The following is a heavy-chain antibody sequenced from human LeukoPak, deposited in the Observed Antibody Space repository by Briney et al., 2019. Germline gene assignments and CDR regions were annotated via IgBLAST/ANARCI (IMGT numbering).Heavy chain of an antibody. D-gene: IGHD3-16*01. CDR1: GYIFSDYW. CDR2: IDPASGIT. Sequence: ASVKVSCKASGYIFSDYWIHWVRQAPGRGLDCLGWIDPASGITNQPQKFQGRITVTRDTSASTVYMDLTGLTTDDTALYYCARVGAPGGLRPYHYYYWGQGTLVTVSS. J-gene: IGHJ4*02. CDR3: ARVGAPGGLRPYHYYY. V-gene: IGHV1-2*02.